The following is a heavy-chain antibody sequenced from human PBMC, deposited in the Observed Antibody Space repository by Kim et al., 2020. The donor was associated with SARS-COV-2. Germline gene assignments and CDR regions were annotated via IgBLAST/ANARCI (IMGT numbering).Heavy chain of an antibody. V-gene: IGHV4-31*03. D-gene: IGHD3-22*01. CDR2: IYYSGST. CDR3: VRGRITMIVVATSDAFDI. CDR1: GGSISSGGYY. Sequence: SETLSLTCTVSGGSISSGGYYWSWIRQHPGKGLEWIGYIYYSGSTYYNPSLKSRVTISVDTSKNQFSLKLSSVTAADTAVYYCVRGRITMIVVATSDAFDIWGQGTMVTVSS. J-gene: IGHJ3*02.